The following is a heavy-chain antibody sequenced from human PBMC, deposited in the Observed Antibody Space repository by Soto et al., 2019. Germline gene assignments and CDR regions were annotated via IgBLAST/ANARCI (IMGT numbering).Heavy chain of an antibody. CDR2: ISSSSSTI. D-gene: IGHD3-3*01. J-gene: IGHJ5*02. CDR3: ASDYDFWSGYYTAMNNWFDP. Sequence: GGSLRLSCAASGFTFSSYSMNWVRQAPGKGLEWVSYISSSSSTIYYADSVKGRFTISRDNAKNSLYLQMKSLRAEDTAVYYWASDYDFWSGYYTAMNNWFDPWGQGTLVTVSS. CDR1: GFTFSSYS. V-gene: IGHV3-48*01.